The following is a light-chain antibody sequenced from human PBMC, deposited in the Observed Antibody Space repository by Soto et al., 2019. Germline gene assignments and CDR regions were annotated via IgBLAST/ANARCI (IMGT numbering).Light chain of an antibody. V-gene: IGKV3-20*01. CDR1: PPPPPPP. CDR2: GSS. Sequence: EVVLTQSPGTLSLSPGERATLSCRAPPPPPPPPPPPSPHHPGPPPRLLIFGSSDRATGIPDRFSGSGSGTDFTLTISRLEPEDFAVYYCQQYGSSPPYTFGQGTKLEIK. CDR3: QQYGSSPPYT. J-gene: IGKJ2*01.